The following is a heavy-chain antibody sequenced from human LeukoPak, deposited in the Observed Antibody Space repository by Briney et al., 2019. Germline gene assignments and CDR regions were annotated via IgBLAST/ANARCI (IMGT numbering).Heavy chain of an antibody. V-gene: IGHV4-34*01. CDR2: INHSGST. CDR1: GGSFSDYY. D-gene: IGHD3-16*02. CDR3: ARGGNSYRPSFDY. J-gene: IGHJ4*02. Sequence: SETLSLTCAVYGGSFSDYYWSWIRQPPGKGLERIGEINHSGSTNYNPSLKSRVTISVDTSKNQFSLKLSSVTAADTAVYYCARGGNSYRPSFDYWGQGTLVTVSS.